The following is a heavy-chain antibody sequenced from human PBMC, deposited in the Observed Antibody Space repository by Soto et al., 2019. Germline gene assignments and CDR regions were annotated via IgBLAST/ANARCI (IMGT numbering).Heavy chain of an antibody. J-gene: IGHJ4*02. CDR3: ARVRVAGGDYFDY. CDR1: GGSISSYY. V-gene: IGHV4-59*01. D-gene: IGHD6-19*01. CDR2: IYYSGST. Sequence: SETLSLTCTVSGGSISSYYWSWIRQPPGKGLEWIGYIYYSGSTNYNPSLKSRVTISVDTSKNQFSLKLSSVTAADTAVYYCARVRVAGGDYFDYWGQGTLVTVSS.